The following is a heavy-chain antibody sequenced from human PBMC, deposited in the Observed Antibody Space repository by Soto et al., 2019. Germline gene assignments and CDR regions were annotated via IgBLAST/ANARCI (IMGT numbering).Heavy chain of an antibody. CDR1: GASVSSGSDF. Sequence: SETLSLTCVVSGASVSSGSDFWSWIRQPPGKGLEWLGYMYYSGSTKYNPSLKSRVTISADTSKNQFSLKLFSVTAADTARYYCARATGYSSTWYDTWGQGIQVTVSS. J-gene: IGHJ5*02. CDR2: MYYSGST. V-gene: IGHV4-61*01. D-gene: IGHD6-13*01. CDR3: ARATGYSSTWYDT.